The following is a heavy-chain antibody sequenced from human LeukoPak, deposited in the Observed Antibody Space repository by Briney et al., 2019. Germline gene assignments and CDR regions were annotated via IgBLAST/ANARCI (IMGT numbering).Heavy chain of an antibody. V-gene: IGHV3-30*02. CDR2: LRYDGNYK. D-gene: IGHD3-22*01. Sequence: GGSLRLSCAVSGFSFSRYGMHWVRQAPGKGLEWVAFLRYDGNYKYYADSVKGRFTISRDNSKNTLFLQLNSLRAEDTAVYHCAKDLYFHDSSGFYYGLDSWGQGTLVTVSS. CDR3: AKDLYFHDSSGFYYGLDS. CDR1: GFSFSRYG. J-gene: IGHJ4*02.